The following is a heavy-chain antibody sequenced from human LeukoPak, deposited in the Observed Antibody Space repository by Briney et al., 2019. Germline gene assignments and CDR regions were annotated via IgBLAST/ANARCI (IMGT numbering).Heavy chain of an antibody. Sequence: ASVKVSCKASGYTFTGYYMHWVRQAPGQGLEWMGWINPNSGGTNYAQKFQGRVTMTRDTSISTAYMELSSLRSEDTAVYYCARARDYYDSSGYLYYWGQGTLVTVSS. D-gene: IGHD3-22*01. CDR1: GYTFTGYY. J-gene: IGHJ4*02. CDR2: INPNSGGT. CDR3: ARARDYYDSSGYLYY. V-gene: IGHV1-2*02.